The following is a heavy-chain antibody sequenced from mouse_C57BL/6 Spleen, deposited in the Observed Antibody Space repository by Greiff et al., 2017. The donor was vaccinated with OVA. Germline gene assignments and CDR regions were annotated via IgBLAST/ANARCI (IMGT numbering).Heavy chain of an antibody. J-gene: IGHJ3*01. Sequence: EVQLVESGGGLVQPGGSLSLSCAASGFTFTDYYMSWVRQPPGKALEWLGFIRNKANGYTTEYSVSVKGRFTISRDNSQSILHLQMNALRAEDSATYDGASHYYDYDVWFAYWGQGTLVTVSA. CDR2: IRNKANGYTT. CDR3: ASHYYDYDVWFAY. CDR1: GFTFTDYY. V-gene: IGHV7-3*01. D-gene: IGHD2-4*01.